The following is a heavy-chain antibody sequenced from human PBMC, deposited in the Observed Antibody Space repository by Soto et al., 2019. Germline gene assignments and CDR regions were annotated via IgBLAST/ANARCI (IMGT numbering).Heavy chain of an antibody. J-gene: IGHJ4*02. CDR2: ISGSGGST. CDR1: GFTLRNYG. Sequence: VQLLESGGDLVQPGGSLRLSCVASGFTLRNYGMNWVRQAPGKGLEWVSSISGSGGSTYYADSVKGRFTISRDNLKNRLYLQMNSLRAEDTAVYYCAKDIGYCSGGSCYYFDYWGQGTLVTVSS. V-gene: IGHV3-23*01. CDR3: AKDIGYCSGGSCYYFDY. D-gene: IGHD2-15*01.